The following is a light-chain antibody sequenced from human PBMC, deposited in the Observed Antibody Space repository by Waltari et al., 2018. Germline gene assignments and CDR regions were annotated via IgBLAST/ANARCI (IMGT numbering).Light chain of an antibody. CDR3: MQALQTPT. Sequence: DIVMTQSPLSLPVTPGEPASISCRSSQSLLHSDGYNYLDWYLQRPGQSPQLLIYLGSNRASGVPDRFNGSGSGTEFTLKISRVEAEDVGVYYCMQALQTPTFGQGTKVEI. J-gene: IGKJ1*01. CDR2: LGS. V-gene: IGKV2-28*01. CDR1: QSLLHSDGYNY.